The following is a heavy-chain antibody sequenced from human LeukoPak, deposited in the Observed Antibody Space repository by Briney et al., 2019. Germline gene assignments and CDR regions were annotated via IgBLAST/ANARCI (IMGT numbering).Heavy chain of an antibody. V-gene: IGHV3-48*04. CDR3: ARDPAVITMVRGVPGFWDY. CDR1: GFTFSSYS. J-gene: IGHJ4*02. CDR2: ISSSSSTI. D-gene: IGHD3-10*01. Sequence: GGSLRLSCAASGFTFSSYSMNWVRQAPGKGLEWVSYISSSSSTIYYADSVKGRFTISRDNAKNSLYLQMNSLRAEDTAVYYCARDPAVITMVRGVPGFWDYWGQGTLVTVSS.